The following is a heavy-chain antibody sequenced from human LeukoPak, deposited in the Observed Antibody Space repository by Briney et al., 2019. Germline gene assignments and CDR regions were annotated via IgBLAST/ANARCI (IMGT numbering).Heavy chain of an antibody. CDR3: AGAGGHAFDI. J-gene: IGHJ3*02. CDR1: GFTFSSYW. Sequence: PGGSLRLSCAASGFTFSSYWMSWVRQAPGKGLEWVANIKQDGSEKYYVDSVKGRFTISRDNSKNTLYLQMNSLRAEDTAIYYCAGAGGHAFDIWGQGTMVTVSS. V-gene: IGHV3-7*04. CDR2: IKQDGSEK.